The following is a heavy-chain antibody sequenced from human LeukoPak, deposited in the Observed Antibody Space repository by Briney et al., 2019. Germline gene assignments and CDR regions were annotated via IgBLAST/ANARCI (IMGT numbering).Heavy chain of an antibody. CDR2: ISGSGGST. Sequence: PGGSLRLSCAASGFTFSNYALSWVRQAPGKGLEWVSDISGSGGSTYYADSVKGRFTISRDNSKNTMYLQMNSLRPEDTAVYYCARDLHCSGGSCYSGLHYWGQGTLVTVSS. D-gene: IGHD2-15*01. J-gene: IGHJ4*02. V-gene: IGHV3-23*01. CDR1: GFTFSNYA. CDR3: ARDLHCSGGSCYSGLHY.